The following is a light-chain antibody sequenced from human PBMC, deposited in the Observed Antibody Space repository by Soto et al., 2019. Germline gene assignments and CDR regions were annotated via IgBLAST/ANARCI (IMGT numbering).Light chain of an antibody. J-gene: IGLJ2*01. Sequence: QAVVTQESSLTVSPGGTVTLTCGSSTGAVTSDHFPFWFQQKPGQAPRALIDDTNTRHSRTPARFSGSLLGGKAALTLSGAQPEDEADYYCLLAYTGARVFGGGTKLTVL. CDR2: DTN. CDR3: LLAYTGARV. CDR1: TGAVTSDHF. V-gene: IGLV7-46*01.